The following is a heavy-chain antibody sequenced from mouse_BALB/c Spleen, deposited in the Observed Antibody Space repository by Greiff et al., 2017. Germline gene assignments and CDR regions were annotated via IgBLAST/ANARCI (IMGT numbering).Heavy chain of an antibody. V-gene: IGHV6-6*02. J-gene: IGHJ4*01. CDR2: IRLKSDNYAT. CDR1: GFTFSSYW. Sequence: EVQRVESGGGLVQPGGSMKLSCVASGFTFSSYWMSWVRQSPEKGLEWVAEIRLKSDNYATHYAESVKGKFTISRDDSKSRLYLQMNSLRAEDTGIYYCTRGAGAMDYWGQGTSVTVSS. CDR3: TRGAGAMDY.